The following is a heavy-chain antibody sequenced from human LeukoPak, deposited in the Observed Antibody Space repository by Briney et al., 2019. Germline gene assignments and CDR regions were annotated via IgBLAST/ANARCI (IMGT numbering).Heavy chain of an antibody. J-gene: IGHJ4*02. CDR2: IYYSGST. Sequence: SETLSLTCTVSGGSISNYYWSWIRQPPGKGLEWIGYIYYSGSTNYNPSLKSRVTISGDTSKNQFSLKLSSVTAADTAVYYCAREKSPDYCSGASCYFDYWGQGTLVTVSP. D-gene: IGHD2-15*01. CDR1: GGSISNYY. V-gene: IGHV4-59*01. CDR3: AREKSPDYCSGASCYFDY.